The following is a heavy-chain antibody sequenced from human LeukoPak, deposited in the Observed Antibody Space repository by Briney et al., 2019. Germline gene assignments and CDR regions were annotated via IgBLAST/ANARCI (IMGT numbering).Heavy chain of an antibody. CDR2: IRYDGSNK. J-gene: IGHJ4*02. Sequence: GGSLRLSCAASGFTFSSYGMHWVRQAPGKGLEWVAFIRYDGSNKYYADSVKGRFTISRDNSKNTLYLQMNSLRAEDTAVYYCAKAVQLWSARPVSSDYWGQGTLVTVSS. V-gene: IGHV3-30*02. D-gene: IGHD5-18*01. CDR3: AKAVQLWSARPVSSDY. CDR1: GFTFSSYG.